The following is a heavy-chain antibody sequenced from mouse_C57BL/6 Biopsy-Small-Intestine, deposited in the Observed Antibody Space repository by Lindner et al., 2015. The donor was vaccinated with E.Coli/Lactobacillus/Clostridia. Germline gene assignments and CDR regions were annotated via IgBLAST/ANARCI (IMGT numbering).Heavy chain of an antibody. J-gene: IGHJ2*01. D-gene: IGHD2-5*01. CDR3: ARFGYSNFDY. V-gene: IGHV1-81*01. CDR2: IYPRSGNT. CDR1: GYTFTSYG. Sequence: VQLQESGAELARPGASVKLSCKASGYTFTSYGISWVKQRTGQGLEWIGEIYPRSGNTYYNEKFKGKATLTADKSSSTAYMQLSSLTYEDSAVYYCARFGYSNFDYWGQGTTLTVSS.